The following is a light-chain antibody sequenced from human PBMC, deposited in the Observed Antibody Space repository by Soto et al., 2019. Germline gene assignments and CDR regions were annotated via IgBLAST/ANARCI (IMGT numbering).Light chain of an antibody. CDR2: DAY. CDR3: QQRSNWPPT. V-gene: IGKV3-11*01. J-gene: IGKJ5*01. Sequence: NVSTQSPATLSLSPGERATLSCRASQSVSSYLAWYQQKPGQAARLLIYDAYNRATGITARFSGSGSGTDFTLTISSLEPEDFAVYYCQQRSNWPPTVGQGTRLEIK. CDR1: QSVSSY.